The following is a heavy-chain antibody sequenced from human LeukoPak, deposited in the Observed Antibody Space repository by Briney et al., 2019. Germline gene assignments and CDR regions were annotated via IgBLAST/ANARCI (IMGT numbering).Heavy chain of an antibody. Sequence: GRSLRLSSAASGFTFSSYGMHWVRQAPGKGLEWVAVISYDGSNKYYADSVKGRFTISRDNSKNTLYLQMNSLRAEDTAVYYCAKDGYCSSTSCYKYDKRWLRFFDYWGQGTLVTVSS. D-gene: IGHD2-2*02. CDR3: AKDGYCSSTSCYKYDKRWLRFFDY. V-gene: IGHV3-30*18. J-gene: IGHJ4*02. CDR2: ISYDGSNK. CDR1: GFTFSSYG.